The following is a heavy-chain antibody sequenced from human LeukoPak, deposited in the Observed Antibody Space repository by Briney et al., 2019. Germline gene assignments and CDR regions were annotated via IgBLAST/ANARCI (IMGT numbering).Heavy chain of an antibody. CDR2: IRPKTDAEAT. Sequence: PGGSLRLSCATSGFTFTSAWLSWVRQVPGKGLEWVGRIRPKTDAEATDYAAPVKGRFTVSRDDSKSTLYLQMNSLKTEDTAVCYCTTILKSELRYYFDIWGQGTLVTVSS. D-gene: IGHD1-26*01. V-gene: IGHV3-15*01. CDR3: TTILKSELRYYFDI. J-gene: IGHJ4*02. CDR1: GFTFTSAW.